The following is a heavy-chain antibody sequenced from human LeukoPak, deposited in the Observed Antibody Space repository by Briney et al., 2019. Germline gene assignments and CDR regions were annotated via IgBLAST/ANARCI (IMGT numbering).Heavy chain of an antibody. J-gene: IGHJ4*02. CDR1: GGSISSYY. CDR2: IYYSGST. Sequence: SETLSLTCTVSGGSISSYYWSWIRQPPGKRLEWIGYIYYSGSTNYNPSLKSRVTISVDTSKNQFSLKLSSVTAADTAVYYCARDRGYCSGGSCYTVFDYWGQGTLVTVSS. V-gene: IGHV4-59*01. D-gene: IGHD2-15*01. CDR3: ARDRGYCSGGSCYTVFDY.